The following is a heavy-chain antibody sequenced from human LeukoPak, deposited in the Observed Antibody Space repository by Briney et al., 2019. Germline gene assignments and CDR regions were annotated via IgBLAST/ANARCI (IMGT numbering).Heavy chain of an antibody. V-gene: IGHV1-46*01. J-gene: IGHJ4*02. CDR2: INPSGGRT. D-gene: IGHD2-21*02. CDR1: GYIVTTFY. Sequence: ASVKVSCKASGYIVTTFYMHWVRQDPGERPEWMGLINPSGGRTSYAQKFEGRVTMTRDTSTSTVYMELSRLRSEDTAVYYCARARLIPSVVTILEYWGQGTLVTVSS. CDR3: ARARLIPSVVTILEY.